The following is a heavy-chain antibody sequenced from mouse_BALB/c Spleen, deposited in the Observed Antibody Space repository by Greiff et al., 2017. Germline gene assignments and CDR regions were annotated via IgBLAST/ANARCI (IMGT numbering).Heavy chain of an antibody. Sequence: QVHVKQSGAELARPGASVKLSCKASGYTFTSYWMQWVKQRPGQGLEWIGAIYPGDGDTRYTQKFKGKATLTADKSSSTAYMQLSSLASEDSAVYYCAFFTTVVGNDAMDYWGQGTSVTVSS. CDR3: AFFTTVVGNDAMDY. V-gene: IGHV1-87*01. D-gene: IGHD1-1*01. J-gene: IGHJ4*01. CDR2: IYPGDGDT. CDR1: GYTFTSYW.